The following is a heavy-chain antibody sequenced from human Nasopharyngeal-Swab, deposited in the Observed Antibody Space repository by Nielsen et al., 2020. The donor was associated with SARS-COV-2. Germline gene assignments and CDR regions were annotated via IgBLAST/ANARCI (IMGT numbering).Heavy chain of an antibody. Sequence: GGSLRLSCAASGFTFSDSYMTWVRQAPGKGLESVSYISGNSDVTNYADSVRGRFTISRDNAKNSLYLQMGSLRAEDTAVYYCSEDPRPLDFWGKGTLVTVSS. V-gene: IGHV3-11*06. CDR2: ISGNSDVT. J-gene: IGHJ4*02. CDR1: GFTFSDSY. CDR3: SEDPRPLDF.